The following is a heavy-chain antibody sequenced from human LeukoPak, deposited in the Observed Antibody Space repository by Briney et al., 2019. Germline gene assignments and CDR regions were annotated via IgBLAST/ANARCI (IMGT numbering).Heavy chain of an antibody. J-gene: IGHJ6*03. CDR2: ISGSGGTT. CDR3: AKDEVEPGSRYYYYYMDV. D-gene: IGHD2-2*01. Sequence: GGSLRLSCAASGFTFSSYAMSWVRQAPGKGLEWVSAISGSGGTTNYADSVKGRFSISRDNSKNTLYLQMSSLTAEDTAVYYCAKDEVEPGSRYYYYYMDVWGKGTTVTVSS. CDR1: GFTFSSYA. V-gene: IGHV3-23*01.